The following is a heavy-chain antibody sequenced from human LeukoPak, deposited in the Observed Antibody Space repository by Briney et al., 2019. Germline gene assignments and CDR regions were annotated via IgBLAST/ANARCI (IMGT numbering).Heavy chain of an antibody. Sequence: GGPLRLSCAASGFTFSSYWMTWVRQAPGKGLEWVANIKQDGSEKYYVDSVKGRFTISRDNAKNSLYLQMISLRAEDTAVYYCARGGGNLDLYFDLWGRGALVTV. D-gene: IGHD4-23*01. CDR3: ARGGGNLDLYFDL. CDR2: IKQDGSEK. J-gene: IGHJ2*01. CDR1: GFTFSSYW. V-gene: IGHV3-7*05.